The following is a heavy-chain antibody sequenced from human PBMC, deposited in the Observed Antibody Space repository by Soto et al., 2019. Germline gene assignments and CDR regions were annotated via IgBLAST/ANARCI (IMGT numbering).Heavy chain of an antibody. CDR3: ARGTVTTPNWFDP. J-gene: IGHJ5*02. D-gene: IGHD4-4*01. Sequence: SVKVSCKASGGTFSSYTISWVRQAPGQGLEWMGRIIPILGIANYAQKFQGRVTITADKSTSTAYMELSSLRSEDTAVYYCARGTVTTPNWFDPWGQGTLVTVSS. CDR1: GGTFSSYT. V-gene: IGHV1-69*02. CDR2: IIPILGIA.